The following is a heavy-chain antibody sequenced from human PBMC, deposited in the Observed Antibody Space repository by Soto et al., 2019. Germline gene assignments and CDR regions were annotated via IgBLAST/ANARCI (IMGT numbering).Heavy chain of an antibody. CDR3: AREPKQNYDTSTWNGGCDS. V-gene: IGHV4-30-4*01. CDR1: GDSLSSPHYY. Sequence: TLSLTCPVSGDSLSSPHYYWPWVRRPPGKGLEWVGYIYYTGNNFYNLALQSRIAMSVDPSTNQFSLNLASVTAADTAVYYCAREPKQNYDTSTWNGGCDSWGPGTRVTVSA. D-gene: IGHD3-22*01. J-gene: IGHJ4*02. CDR2: IYYTGNN.